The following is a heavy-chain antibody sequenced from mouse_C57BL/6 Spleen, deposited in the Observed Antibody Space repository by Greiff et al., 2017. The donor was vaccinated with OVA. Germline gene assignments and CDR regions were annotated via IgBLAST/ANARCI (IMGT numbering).Heavy chain of an antibody. Sequence: QVQLQQSGTELVKPGASVKLSCKASGYTFTSYWMHWVKQRPGQGLEWIGNINPSNGGTNYNEKFKSKATLTVDKSSSTAYMQLSSLTSEDSAVYYCARSILRDGYYYAMDYWGQGTSVTVSS. D-gene: IGHD1-1*01. V-gene: IGHV1-53*01. CDR2: INPSNGGT. J-gene: IGHJ4*01. CDR1: GYTFTSYW. CDR3: ARSILRDGYYYAMDY.